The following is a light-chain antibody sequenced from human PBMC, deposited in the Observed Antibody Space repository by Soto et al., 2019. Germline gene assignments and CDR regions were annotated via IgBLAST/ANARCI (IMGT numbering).Light chain of an antibody. CDR3: CSYTGTYTFV. CDR2: DFS. V-gene: IGLV2-11*01. Sequence: QSALTQPRSVSGSPGQSVTISCTGTSSDVGGYNYVSWYQHHPGKAPKLILYDFSRRPSGVPDRFSGSKSGNTASLTISGLQAEDEADYYCCSYTGTYTFVFATGTKVTVL. CDR1: SSDVGGYNY. J-gene: IGLJ1*01.